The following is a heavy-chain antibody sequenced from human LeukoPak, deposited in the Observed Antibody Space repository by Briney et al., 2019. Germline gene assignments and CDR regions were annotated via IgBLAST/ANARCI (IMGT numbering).Heavy chain of an antibody. CDR3: VRFVYDDYACDY. Sequence: SETLSLTCTVSGGSISSSSYYWGWIRQPPGKGMEWIVSIYYSGSTYYNPSLKSRVTISVDTSKKQFSLKLSSVTAADTAMYFCVRFVYDDYACDYWGQGTLVTVSA. J-gene: IGHJ4*02. CDR2: IYYSGST. V-gene: IGHV4-39*01. D-gene: IGHD4-17*01. CDR1: GGSISSSSYY.